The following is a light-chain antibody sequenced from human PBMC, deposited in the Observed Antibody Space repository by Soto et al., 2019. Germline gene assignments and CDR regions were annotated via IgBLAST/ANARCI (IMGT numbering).Light chain of an antibody. V-gene: IGLV3-1*01. Sequence: SYELTQPPSVSVSPGQTASITCSGDKLGDKYASWYQQRPGQSPLLVIFQDVKRPSGIPERFSGSNSGNTATLTISGTQAMDEADYYCQAWDINTVVVFGGGTQLTVL. CDR2: QDV. J-gene: IGLJ2*01. CDR1: KLGDKY. CDR3: QAWDINTVVV.